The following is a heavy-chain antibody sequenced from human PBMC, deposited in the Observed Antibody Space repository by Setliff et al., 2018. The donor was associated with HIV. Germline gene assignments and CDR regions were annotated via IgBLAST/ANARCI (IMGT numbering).Heavy chain of an antibody. CDR3: ARLRYYYDSSGYSYYFDY. D-gene: IGHD3-22*01. Sequence: SETLSLTCTVSGGSISSYYWSWIRQPPGKGLEWIGYIYYSGSTNYNPSLKSRVTISVDTSKNQFSLKLSSVTAADTAVYYCARLRYYYDSSGYSYYFDYWGQGTLVPSPQ. CDR1: GGSISSYY. CDR2: IYYSGST. J-gene: IGHJ4*02. V-gene: IGHV4-59*01.